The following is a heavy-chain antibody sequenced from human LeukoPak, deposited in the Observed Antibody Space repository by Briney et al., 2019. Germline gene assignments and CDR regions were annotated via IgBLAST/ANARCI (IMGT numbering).Heavy chain of an antibody. CDR3: AKDIVESGSYLGAFDI. D-gene: IGHD1-26*01. CDR1: GLTFDDYA. Sequence: GGSLRLSCAASGLTFDDYAMHWVRQAPGKGLEWVSGISWNSGSIGYADSVKGRFTISRDNAKNSLYLQMNSLRAEDTALYYCAKDIVESGSYLGAFDIWGQGTMVTVSS. V-gene: IGHV3-9*01. CDR2: ISWNSGSI. J-gene: IGHJ3*02.